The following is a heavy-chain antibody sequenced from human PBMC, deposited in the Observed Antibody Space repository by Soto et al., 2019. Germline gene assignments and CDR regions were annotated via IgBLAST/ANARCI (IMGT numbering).Heavy chain of an antibody. CDR2: IDWDDDK. D-gene: IGHD4-17*01. V-gene: IGHV2-70*01. CDR3: ARIRKSYGDYYYYGMDV. CDR1: GFSLSTSGMC. J-gene: IGHJ6*02. Sequence: SGPTLVNPTQTLTLTCTFSGFSLSTSGMCVSWIRQPPGKALEWLALIDWDDDKYYSTSLKTRLTISKDTSKNQVVLTMTNMDPVDTATYYCARIRKSYGDYYYYGMDVWGQGTTVTVSS.